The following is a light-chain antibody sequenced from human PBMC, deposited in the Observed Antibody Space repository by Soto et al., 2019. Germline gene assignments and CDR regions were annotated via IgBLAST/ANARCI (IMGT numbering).Light chain of an antibody. J-gene: IGKJ1*01. CDR1: QTISSW. CDR2: DAS. V-gene: IGKV1-5*01. Sequence: DIQMTQSPSTLSASVGDSITITCRASQTISSWLAWYQQKPGKAPKVLIYDASSLASGVPSRFSGSGFGTEFTLTITRLQPDDFVTYYCQQYQSYSKTFGQGTKVDIK. CDR3: QQYQSYSKT.